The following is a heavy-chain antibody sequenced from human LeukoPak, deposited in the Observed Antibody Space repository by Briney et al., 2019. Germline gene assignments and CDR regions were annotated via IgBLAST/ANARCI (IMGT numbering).Heavy chain of an antibody. V-gene: IGHV4-38-2*02. CDR1: GYSISSGYY. Sequence: PSETLSLTCTVSGYSISSGYYWGWIRQPPGKGLEWIGYIYYSGSTNYNPSLKSRLSISLDTSKNQFSLKLSSVTAADTAVYYCARGGRGYSYGFPLYFDYWGQGTLVTVSS. CDR3: ARGGRGYSYGFPLYFDY. D-gene: IGHD5-18*01. CDR2: IYYSGST. J-gene: IGHJ4*02.